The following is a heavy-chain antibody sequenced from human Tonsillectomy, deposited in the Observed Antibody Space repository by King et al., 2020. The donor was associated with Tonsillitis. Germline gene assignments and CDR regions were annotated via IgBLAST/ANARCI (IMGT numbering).Heavy chain of an antibody. CDR3: ASNWNFGFSY. Sequence: VQLVESGGGLVQPGGSLRLSCAASGFTFSSYAMSWVRQAPGKGLEGVAVISGSGGTTYYADSGKGRFTISRDISKNTLYLQMNSLRAEYTAVYYCASNWNFGFSYWGQGTLVTVSS. CDR1: GFTFSSYA. CDR2: ISGSGGTT. D-gene: IGHD1-1*01. V-gene: IGHV3-23*04. J-gene: IGHJ4*02.